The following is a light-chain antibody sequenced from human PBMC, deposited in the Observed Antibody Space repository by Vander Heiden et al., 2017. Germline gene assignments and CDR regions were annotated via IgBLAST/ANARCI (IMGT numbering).Light chain of an antibody. Sequence: SALTQPASVSGSPGQSIPLSCTGTSSDVGGYNYVSWYQQHPGKAPKLMIYDVSNRPSGVSNRFSGSKSGNTASLTISGLQAEDEADYYCSSYTSSSTPVVFGGGTKLTVL. V-gene: IGLV2-14*01. CDR1: SSDVGGYNY. CDR2: DVS. CDR3: SSYTSSSTPVV. J-gene: IGLJ2*01.